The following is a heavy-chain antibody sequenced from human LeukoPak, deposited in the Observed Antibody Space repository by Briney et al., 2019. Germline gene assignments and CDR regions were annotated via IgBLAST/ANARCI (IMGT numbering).Heavy chain of an antibody. CDR1: GFTFSSYG. J-gene: IGHJ3*02. Sequence: PGGSLRLSCAASGFTFSSYGMHWVRQAPGKGLEWVAVISYDGSYKYYADSVKGRFTISRDNSKNTLYLQMNSLRAEDTAVYYCAYLEGGSKDSAFDIWGQGTMVTVSS. D-gene: IGHD4-11*01. V-gene: IGHV3-30*03. CDR3: AYLEGGSKDSAFDI. CDR2: ISYDGSYK.